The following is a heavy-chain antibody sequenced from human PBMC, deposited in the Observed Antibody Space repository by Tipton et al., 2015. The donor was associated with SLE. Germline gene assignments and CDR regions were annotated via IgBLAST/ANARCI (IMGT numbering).Heavy chain of an antibody. Sequence: LRLSCAVYGGSFSGYYWSWIRQPPGKGLEWIGEINHSGSTNYNPSLKSQVTISVDTSKNQFSLKLSSVTAADTAVYYCAREGIAAAGGFDLWGRGTLVTVSS. V-gene: IGHV4-34*01. CDR2: INHSGST. D-gene: IGHD6-13*01. J-gene: IGHJ2*01. CDR3: AREGIAAAGGFDL. CDR1: GGSFSGYY.